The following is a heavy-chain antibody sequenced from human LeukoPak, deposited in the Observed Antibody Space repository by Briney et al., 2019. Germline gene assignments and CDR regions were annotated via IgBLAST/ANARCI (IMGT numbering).Heavy chain of an antibody. D-gene: IGHD6-13*01. CDR1: GYTFNDYG. CDR2: ISAYNGNR. Sequence: GVSVKVSSKASGYTFNDYGISWVRQAPGQGLEWMGWISAYNGNRNYAQKLQGRVTMTTDTSTTTAYMELNSLRSDDTAVYYCARGKDSSSWYDYWGQGTLVTVSS. V-gene: IGHV1-18*01. J-gene: IGHJ4*02. CDR3: ARGKDSSSWYDY.